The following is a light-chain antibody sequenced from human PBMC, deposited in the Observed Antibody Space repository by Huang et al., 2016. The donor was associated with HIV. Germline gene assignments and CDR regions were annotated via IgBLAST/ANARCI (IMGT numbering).Light chain of an antibody. CDR1: QTISSNY. CDR2: GTS. CDR3: QQYGNSPPYT. V-gene: IGKV3-20*01. Sequence: EVVLTQSPGTLSLSPGERATLSCRASQTISSNYFAWYQQKPGQAPRLLIYGTSNRATGIPGRFSGSGSGTDCTLTISRLEPEDFAVYYCQQYGNSPPYTFGQGTTLDIK. J-gene: IGKJ2*01.